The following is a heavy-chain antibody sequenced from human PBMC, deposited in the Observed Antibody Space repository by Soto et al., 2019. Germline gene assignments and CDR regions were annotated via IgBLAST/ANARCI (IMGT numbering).Heavy chain of an antibody. D-gene: IGHD3-16*01. J-gene: IGHJ6*02. CDR1: GFTFSSYA. CDR2: ISYDGSNK. CDR3: ARDRGRYGTYYYYYGMDV. Sequence: GSLRLSCAASGFTFSSYAMHWVRQAPGKGLEWVAVISYDGSNKYYADSVKGRFTISRDNSKNTLYLQMNSLRAEDTAVYYCARDRGRYGTYYYYYGMDVWGQGTTVTVSS. V-gene: IGHV3-30-3*01.